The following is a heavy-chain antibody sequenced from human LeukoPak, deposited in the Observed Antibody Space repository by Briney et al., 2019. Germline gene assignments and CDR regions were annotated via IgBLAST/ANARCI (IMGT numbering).Heavy chain of an antibody. V-gene: IGHV4-4*07. CDR3: ARHGATYAGYDY. J-gene: IGHJ4*02. D-gene: IGHD4/OR15-4a*01. CDR1: GDSINNYY. CDR2: IYTSGST. Sequence: PSETLSLTCTVSGDSINNYYWNWIRQPAGKGLEWIGRIYTSGSTNYNPTLKSRITMSLDTSKTQFSLKLNSVTAADTAVYYCARHGATYAGYDYWGQGTLVTVSS.